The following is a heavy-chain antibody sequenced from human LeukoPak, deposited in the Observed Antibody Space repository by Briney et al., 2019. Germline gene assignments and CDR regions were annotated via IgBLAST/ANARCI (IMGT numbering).Heavy chain of an antibody. CDR3: ASPGGSGSYYSVSGNWFDP. D-gene: IGHD3-10*01. CDR1: GFTFSSYG. CDR2: IKQDGSEK. J-gene: IGHJ5*02. V-gene: IGHV3-7*01. Sequence: PGGSLRLSCAASGFTFSSYGMHWVRQAPGKGLEWVANIKQDGSEKYYVDSVKGRFTISRDNAKNSLYLQMNSLRAEDTAVYYCASPGGSGSYYSVSGNWFDPWGQGTLVTVSS.